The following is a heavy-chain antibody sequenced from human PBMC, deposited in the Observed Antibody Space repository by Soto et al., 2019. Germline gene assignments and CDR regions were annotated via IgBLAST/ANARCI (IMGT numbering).Heavy chain of an antibody. J-gene: IGHJ4*02. CDR2: INYSGST. V-gene: IGHV4-59*12. D-gene: IGHD3-9*01. Sequence: SETLSLTCTVSGGSISSYYWSWVRQPPGKGLEWIGEINYSGSTNYNPSLKSRVTISVDTSKNQFSLKLSSVTAADTAVYYCARLTPRYYDILTGIFAYWGQGTLVTISS. CDR3: ARLTPRYYDILTGIFAY. CDR1: GGSISSYY.